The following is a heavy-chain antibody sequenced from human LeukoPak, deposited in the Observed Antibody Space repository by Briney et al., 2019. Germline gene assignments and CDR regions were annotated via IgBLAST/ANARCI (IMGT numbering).Heavy chain of an antibody. CDR3: ATRLYYYDSSGYAFDI. J-gene: IGHJ3*02. D-gene: IGHD3-22*01. CDR1: GYTLTELS. CDR2: FDPEDGET. Sequence: ASVKVSCKVSGYTLTELSMHWVRQAPGKGLEWMGGFDPEDGETIYAQKFQGRVTMTEDTSTDTAYMELSSLRSADTAVYYCATRLYYYDSSGYAFDIWGQGTMDTVSS. V-gene: IGHV1-24*01.